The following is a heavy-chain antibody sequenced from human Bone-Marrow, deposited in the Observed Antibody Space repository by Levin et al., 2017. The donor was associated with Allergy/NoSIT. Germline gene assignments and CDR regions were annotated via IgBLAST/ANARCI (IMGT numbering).Heavy chain of an antibody. CDR2: IIPILRGA. Sequence: KISCKASGGSFSSYAIVWVRQAPGRGLEWMGRIIPILRGANYAQKFQGRLTLTADESTTTAYMELNSLTFEDTAVDYCARAGGSGSYAYWGQGTRVTVSS. V-gene: IGHV1-69*11. J-gene: IGHJ4*02. CDR3: ARAGGSGSYAY. CDR1: GGSFSSYA. D-gene: IGHD3-10*01.